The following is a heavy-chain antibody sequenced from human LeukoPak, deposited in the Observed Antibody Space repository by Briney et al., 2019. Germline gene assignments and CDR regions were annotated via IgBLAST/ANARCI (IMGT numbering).Heavy chain of an antibody. CDR2: IYYNGRA. V-gene: IGHV4-59*07. J-gene: IGHJ5*02. D-gene: IGHD3-10*01. CDR1: GGSMSGYY. Sequence: SYSLSLTCTVSGGSMSGYYCSWLRQPPGEGLEWIGYIYYNGRANYNPSLKSRVTISEDTSRNQFSLKLTSVTAADTAVYYCARVDYSGSGGIFDPWGQGTLVTVSS. CDR3: ARVDYSGSGGIFDP.